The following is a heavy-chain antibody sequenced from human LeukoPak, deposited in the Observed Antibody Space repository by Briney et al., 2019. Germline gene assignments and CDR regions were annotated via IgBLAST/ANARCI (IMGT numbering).Heavy chain of an antibody. CDR2: ISSSSSYI. Sequence: GGSLRLSCAASGFTFSSYSMNWVRQAPGKGLEWVSSISSSSSYIYYADSVKGRFTISRDNAKNSLYLQMNSLRAEDTAVYYCARDSAYYYDSSGYFRYTDYWGQGTLVTVSS. CDR1: GFTFSSYS. CDR3: ARDSAYYYDSSGYFRYTDY. V-gene: IGHV3-21*01. J-gene: IGHJ4*02. D-gene: IGHD3-22*01.